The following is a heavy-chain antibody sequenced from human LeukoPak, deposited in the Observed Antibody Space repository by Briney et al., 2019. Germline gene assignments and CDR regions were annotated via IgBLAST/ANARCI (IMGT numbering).Heavy chain of an antibody. CDR1: GGSISSSSYY. Sequence: SETLSLTCTVSGGSISSSSYYWGWIRQPPGKGLEWIGEINHSGSTNYNPSLKSRVTISVDTSKNQFSLKLSSVTAADTAVYYCARTPDTYYYGSGSSPVDYWGQGTLVTVSS. V-gene: IGHV4-39*07. CDR2: INHSGST. D-gene: IGHD3-10*01. CDR3: ARTPDTYYYGSGSSPVDY. J-gene: IGHJ4*02.